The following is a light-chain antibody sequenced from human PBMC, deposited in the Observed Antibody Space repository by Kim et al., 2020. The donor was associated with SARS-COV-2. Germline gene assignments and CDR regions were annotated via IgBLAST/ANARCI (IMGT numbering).Light chain of an antibody. CDR2: DVT. J-gene: IGLJ3*02. V-gene: IGLV2-8*01. CDR3: SSYAGSNNGV. CDR1: SSDIATYDY. Sequence: QSVLTQPPSASGSPGQSVTISCTGSSSDIATYDYVSWYQQYPGKAPKRIIYDVTKRPSGVPDRFTGSKSANTASLTVSGLQAEDEADYYCSSYAGSNNGVFGGGTQLSVL.